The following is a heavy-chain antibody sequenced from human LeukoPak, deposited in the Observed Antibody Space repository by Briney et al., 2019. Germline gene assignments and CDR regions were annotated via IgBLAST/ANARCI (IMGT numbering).Heavy chain of an antibody. D-gene: IGHD4-17*01. CDR2: INHSGST. V-gene: IGHV4-34*01. J-gene: IGHJ6*03. CDR3: ARLPTAFYYYYMDV. CDR1: GGSFSGYY. Sequence: SETLSLTCAVYGGSFSGYYWSWIRQPPGKGLEWIGEINHSGSTNYNPSLKSRVTISVDTSKNQFSLKLSSVTAADTAVYFCARLPTAFYYYYMDVWGKGTTVTVSS.